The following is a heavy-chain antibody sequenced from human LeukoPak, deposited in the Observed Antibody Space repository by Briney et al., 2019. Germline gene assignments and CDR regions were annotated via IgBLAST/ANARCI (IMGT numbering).Heavy chain of an antibody. CDR1: GYTFIKYY. V-gene: IGHV1-46*01. D-gene: IGHD1-26*01. Sequence: ASVKVSCKASGYTFIKYYMHWVRQAPGQGLEWMGVINPSSGGTSYPQKSQGRVTMTRDTSTSTVYMELSSLRSEDTAVYYCARGVVGATTDTFDYWGQGTLVTVSS. CDR3: ARGVVGATTDTFDY. CDR2: INPSSGGT. J-gene: IGHJ4*02.